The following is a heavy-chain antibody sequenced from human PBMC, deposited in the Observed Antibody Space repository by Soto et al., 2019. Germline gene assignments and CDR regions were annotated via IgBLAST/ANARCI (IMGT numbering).Heavy chain of an antibody. Sequence: ESGGGVVQPGRSLRLSCVASGYTFGTFNMHWVRQAPGKGLEWVALIWSDGTNTHYADSVKGRFTISRDNSENTLYLQMNSLRVEDTALYFCARSLADDAFDIWGRGTMVTVSS. D-gene: IGHD3-3*02. V-gene: IGHV3-33*01. J-gene: IGHJ3*02. CDR1: GYTFGTFN. CDR2: IWSDGTNT. CDR3: ARSLADDAFDI.